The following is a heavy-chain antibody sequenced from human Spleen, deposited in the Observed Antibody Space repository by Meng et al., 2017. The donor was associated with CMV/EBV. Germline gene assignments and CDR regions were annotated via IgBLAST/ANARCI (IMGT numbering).Heavy chain of an antibody. V-gene: IGHV4-4*02. Sequence: QVQLQESGPGLVKPSGTLSLTCAGSGGSSSSSNLLTWVRQVPGKGLEWIGEIYHSGSTNYNPSLKSRVTISVDKFKNQFSLKLGSVTAADTAVYYCARIERRRILKYCGSDCSTTDYWGQGTLVTVSS. CDR2: IYHSGST. J-gene: IGHJ4*02. CDR1: GGSSSSSNL. CDR3: ARIERRRILKYCGSDCSTTDY. D-gene: IGHD2-21*02.